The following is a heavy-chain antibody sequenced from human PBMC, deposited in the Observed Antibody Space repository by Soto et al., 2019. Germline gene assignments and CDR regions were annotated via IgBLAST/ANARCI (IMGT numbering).Heavy chain of an antibody. CDR3: ARGRIAAPRHSWFDP. CDR1: GYTFTSYY. V-gene: IGHV1-46*01. CDR2: INPSGGST. D-gene: IGHD6-6*01. Sequence: ASVKVSCKASGYTFTSYYMHWVRQAPGQGLEWMGIINPSGGSTSYAQKFQGRVTMTRDTSTSTVYMELGSLRSEDTAVYYCARGRIAAPRHSWFDPWGQGTLVTVSS. J-gene: IGHJ5*02.